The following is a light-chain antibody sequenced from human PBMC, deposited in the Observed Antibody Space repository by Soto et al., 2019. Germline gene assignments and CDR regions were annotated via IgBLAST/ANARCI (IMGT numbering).Light chain of an antibody. Sequence: QAVVTQPPSASGTPGQRVTSSCSGSSSNIGSNTANWYQQLPGTAPKRLIYSNNMRPSGVPDRFSGSKSGTSAALAISGLQSEDEADYYCAAWDDTLNGYVFGTGTKLTVL. J-gene: IGLJ1*01. V-gene: IGLV1-44*01. CDR3: AAWDDTLNGYV. CDR2: SNN. CDR1: SSNIGSNT.